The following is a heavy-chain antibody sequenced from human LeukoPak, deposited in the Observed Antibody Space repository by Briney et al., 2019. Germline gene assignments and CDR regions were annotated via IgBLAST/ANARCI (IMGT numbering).Heavy chain of an antibody. CDR1: GGSISSSSYY. Sequence: KPSETLSLTCTVSGGSISSSSYYWGWIRQPPGKGLEWIGSIYYSGSTYYNPSLKSRVTISVDTSKNQFSLKLSSVTAADTAVYYCARHSSNEWGSSNAFDIWGQGTMVTVSS. CDR2: IYYSGST. J-gene: IGHJ3*02. D-gene: IGHD6-6*01. V-gene: IGHV4-39*01. CDR3: ARHSSNEWGSSNAFDI.